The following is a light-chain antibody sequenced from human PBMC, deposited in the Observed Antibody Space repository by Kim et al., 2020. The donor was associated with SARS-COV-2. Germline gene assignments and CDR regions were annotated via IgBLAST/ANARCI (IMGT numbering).Light chain of an antibody. CDR2: LNSDGAH. Sequence: ASVKLTCTLSSGHSSYAIAWHQQQPEKGPRYLMKLNSDGAHNKGDGIPDRFSGYSSGAERYLTISSLQSEDEADYYCQTWGTGIRVFGGGTQLTVL. V-gene: IGLV4-69*01. J-gene: IGLJ2*01. CDR1: SGHSSYA. CDR3: QTWGTGIRV.